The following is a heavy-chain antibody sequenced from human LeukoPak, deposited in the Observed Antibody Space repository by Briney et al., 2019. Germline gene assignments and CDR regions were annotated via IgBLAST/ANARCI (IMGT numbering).Heavy chain of an antibody. CDR2: IYYSGST. Sequence: SETLSLTCTVSGGSISSYYWSWIRQPPGKGPEWIGYIYYSGSTNYNPSLKSRVTISVDTSKNQFSLKLSSVTAADTAVYYCARLIAVAGHDAFDIWGQGTMVTVSS. J-gene: IGHJ3*02. CDR1: GGSISSYY. D-gene: IGHD6-19*01. V-gene: IGHV4-59*08. CDR3: ARLIAVAGHDAFDI.